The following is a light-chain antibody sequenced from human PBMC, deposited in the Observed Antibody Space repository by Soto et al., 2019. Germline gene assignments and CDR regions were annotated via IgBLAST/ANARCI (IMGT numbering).Light chain of an antibody. CDR1: SSDFGGYNY. CDR2: DVS. J-gene: IGLJ1*01. V-gene: IGLV2-11*01. CDR3: CSYEGTFYV. Sequence: QSALTQPRSVSGSPGQSVTISCTGTSSDFGGYNYVSWYQHHPGKAPKLMIYDVSERPSGVPDRFSGSKSGNTASLTISGLQAEDEADYYCCSYEGTFYVFGNGTKVTV.